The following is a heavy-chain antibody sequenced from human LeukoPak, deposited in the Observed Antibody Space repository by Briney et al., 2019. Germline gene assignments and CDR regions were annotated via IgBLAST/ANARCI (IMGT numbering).Heavy chain of an antibody. CDR2: IYPGDSDT. J-gene: IGHJ3*02. D-gene: IGHD3-22*01. CDR3: ARQPLVVRGANDAFDI. V-gene: IGHV5-51*01. CDR1: GYSFTSYW. Sequence: LGESLKISCKGSGYSFTSYWIGWVRQMPGKGLEWMGIIYPGDSDTRYSPSFQGQVTISADKSISTAYLQWSSLKASDTAMYYCARQPLVVRGANDAFDIWGQGTMVTVSS.